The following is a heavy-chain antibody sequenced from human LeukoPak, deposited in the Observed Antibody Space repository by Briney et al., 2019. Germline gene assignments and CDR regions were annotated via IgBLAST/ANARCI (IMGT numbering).Heavy chain of an antibody. J-gene: IGHJ4*02. CDR1: GGSISSYY. V-gene: IGHV4-59*08. D-gene: IGHD3-22*01. CDR2: IYYSGST. Sequence: SETLSLTCTVSGGSISSYYWSWIRQPPGKGLEWIGYIYYSGSTNYNPSLKSRVTISADTSKNQFSLKLSSVTAADTAVYYCARHAAPPSYYDSSAYYLDYWGQGTLVTVSS. CDR3: ARHAAPPSYYDSSAYYLDY.